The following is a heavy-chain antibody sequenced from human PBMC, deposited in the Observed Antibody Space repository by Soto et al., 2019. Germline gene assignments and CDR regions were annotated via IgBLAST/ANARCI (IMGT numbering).Heavy chain of an antibody. Sequence: VSEKVSSKASGYPWTVYGISWARHSPGQGFEWMGWISAYNGNTNYAQKLQGRVTMTTDTSTSTAYMELRSLRSDDTAVYYCARDRYCSGGSCYHGDGMEVWGQGTTVTVYS. CDR1: GYPWTVYG. J-gene: IGHJ6*01. V-gene: IGHV1-18*04. D-gene: IGHD2-15*01. CDR2: ISAYNGNT. CDR3: ARDRYCSGGSCYHGDGMEV.